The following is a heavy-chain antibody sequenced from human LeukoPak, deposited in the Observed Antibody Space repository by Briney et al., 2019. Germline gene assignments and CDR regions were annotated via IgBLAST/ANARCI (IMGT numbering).Heavy chain of an antibody. Sequence: GRSLRLSCAASGFTFSNYGMHWVRQAPGKGLEWVAVISYDRSNKYYTDSVKGRFTISRDNSKHTLYLQMNSLRAEDTAVYYCAKGSGGYYYVQDYWGQGTLVTVSS. CDR2: ISYDRSNK. D-gene: IGHD3-22*01. CDR1: GFTFSNYG. CDR3: AKGSGGYYYVQDY. V-gene: IGHV3-30*18. J-gene: IGHJ4*02.